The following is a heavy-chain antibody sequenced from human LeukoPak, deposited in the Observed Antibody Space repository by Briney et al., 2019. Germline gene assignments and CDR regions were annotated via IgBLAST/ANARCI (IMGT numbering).Heavy chain of an antibody. Sequence: SSETLSLTCAVYGGSLSGYYWSWIRQPPGKGLEWIGEINHRGSTNYNPSLKSRVTISVDTSKNQFSLKLSSVTAADTAVYYCARAYYDSSGYYSFGYWGQGTLVTVSS. CDR1: GGSLSGYY. D-gene: IGHD3-22*01. CDR3: ARAYYDSSGYYSFGY. CDR2: INHRGST. V-gene: IGHV4-34*01. J-gene: IGHJ4*02.